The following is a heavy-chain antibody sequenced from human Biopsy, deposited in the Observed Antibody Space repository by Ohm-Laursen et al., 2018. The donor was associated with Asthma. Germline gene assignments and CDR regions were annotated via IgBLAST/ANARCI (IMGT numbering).Heavy chain of an antibody. Sequence: SLRLSCSASGFAVSRDYMFWVRQAPGQGLEWVSVIYSGGGTYYADSVQGRVTISRDNSKNTLSLQMNSLRAEDTAVYYCARAYGGSFFSGSFDIWGQGTMVTVSS. CDR3: ARAYGGSFFSGSFDI. CDR1: GFAVSRDY. J-gene: IGHJ3*02. V-gene: IGHV3-53*01. D-gene: IGHD4-23*01. CDR2: IYSGGGT.